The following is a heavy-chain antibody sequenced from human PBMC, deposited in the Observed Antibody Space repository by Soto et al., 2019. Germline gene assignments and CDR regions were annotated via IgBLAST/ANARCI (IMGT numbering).Heavy chain of an antibody. J-gene: IGHJ4*02. Sequence: QVQLQQWGAGLLKPSETLSLTSAVDGGSFSGYYWTWIRQPPGTGLEWIWEINHSGSTNYNPSLNSRGTISVDTSKSHFSLKLTSVTAADTAVYYCARDNITGLFDYWGQGTLVTVSS. D-gene: IGHD3-10*01. CDR2: INHSGST. CDR1: GGSFSGYY. CDR3: ARDNITGLFDY. V-gene: IGHV4-34*01.